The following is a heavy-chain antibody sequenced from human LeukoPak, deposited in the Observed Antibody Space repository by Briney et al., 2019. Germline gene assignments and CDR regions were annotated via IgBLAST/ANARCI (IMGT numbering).Heavy chain of an antibody. V-gene: IGHV1-18*01. J-gene: IGHJ4*02. CDR3: ARGEGDGYNF. CDR1: GYTFTSYA. Sequence: ASVKVSCKASGYTFTSYAISWVRQAPGQGLEWMGWINIYNGYTNYAQKLQGRVTMTTDTSTSTAYMELSRLRSDDTAVYYCARGEGDGYNFWGQGTLVTVSS. CDR2: INIYNGYT. D-gene: IGHD5-24*01.